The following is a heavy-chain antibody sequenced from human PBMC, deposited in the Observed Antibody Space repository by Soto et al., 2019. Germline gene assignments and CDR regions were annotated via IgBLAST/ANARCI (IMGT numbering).Heavy chain of an antibody. V-gene: IGHV3-74*01. Sequence: VGSLRLSCAASGFTLSNFWMHWVRQVPGKGLVWVSRINDDGSRTKYADSVEGRLTISRDTAKNTPYLQMDSLRVEDTAVYYCVRDHHDYDFWSGNPRGYFDLWGRGTLVTVSS. CDR3: VRDHHDYDFWSGNPRGYFDL. J-gene: IGHJ2*01. D-gene: IGHD3-3*01. CDR1: GFTLSNFW. CDR2: INDDGSRT.